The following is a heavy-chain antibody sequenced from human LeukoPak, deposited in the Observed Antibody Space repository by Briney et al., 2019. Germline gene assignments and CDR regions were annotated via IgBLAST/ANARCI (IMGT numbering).Heavy chain of an antibody. CDR3: AKTHEEVLWFGESTSWFDP. J-gene: IGHJ5*02. CDR2: IYPGDSDT. D-gene: IGHD3-10*01. V-gene: IGHV5-51*01. CDR1: GYSFTSYW. Sequence: GESLKISCKGSGYSFTSYWIGWVRQMPGKGLEWMGIIYPGDSDTRYSPSFQGQVTISADKSISTAYLQWSSLKASDTAMYYCAKTHEEVLWFGESTSWFDPWGQGTLVTVST.